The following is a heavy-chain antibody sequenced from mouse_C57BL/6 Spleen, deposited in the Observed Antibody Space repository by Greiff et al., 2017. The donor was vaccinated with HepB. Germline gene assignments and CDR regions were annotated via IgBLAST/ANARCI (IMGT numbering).Heavy chain of an antibody. J-gene: IGHJ2*01. Sequence: EVKLMESGGGLVQPGGSMKLSCAASGFTFSDAWMDWVRQSPEKGLEWVAEIRNKANNHATYYAESVKGRFTISRDDANSSVYLPMNSGRAEVTGIYYGTRLDYGSPYYFDYWGQGTTLTVSS. CDR3: TRLDYGSPYYFDY. D-gene: IGHD1-1*01. CDR2: IRNKANNHAT. V-gene: IGHV6-6*01. CDR1: GFTFSDAW.